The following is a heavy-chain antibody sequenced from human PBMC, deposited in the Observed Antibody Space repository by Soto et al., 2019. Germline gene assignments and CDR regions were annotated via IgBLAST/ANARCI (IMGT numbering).Heavy chain of an antibody. CDR2: INHSGST. J-gene: IGHJ5*02. V-gene: IGHV4-34*01. CDR1: GGSFSGYY. CDR3: ARGPWNDVNWFDP. D-gene: IGHD1-1*01. Sequence: QVQLQQWGAGLLKPSETLSLTCAVYGGSFSGYYWSWIRQPPGKGLEWIGEINHSGSTNYNPSLNRRVAISVATSKNQFSLKLSSVTAADTAVYYCARGPWNDVNWFDPWGQGTLVTVSS.